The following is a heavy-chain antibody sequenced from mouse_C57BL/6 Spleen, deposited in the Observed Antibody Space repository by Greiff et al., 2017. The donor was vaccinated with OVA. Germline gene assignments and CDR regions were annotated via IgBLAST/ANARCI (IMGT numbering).Heavy chain of an antibody. Sequence: QVQLQQPGAELVMPGASVKMSCKASGYTFTSYWITWVKQRPGQGLEWIGDIYPGGGSTNYNEKFKSKATLTVDTSSSTAYMQLSSLTSEDSAVYYYAAFYYGCSRVFPHAMDDWGKGTSVTVSS. D-gene: IGHD1-1*02. V-gene: IGHV1-55*01. J-gene: IGHJ4*01. CDR3: AAFYYGCSRVFPHAMDD. CDR2: IYPGGGST. CDR1: GYTFTSYW.